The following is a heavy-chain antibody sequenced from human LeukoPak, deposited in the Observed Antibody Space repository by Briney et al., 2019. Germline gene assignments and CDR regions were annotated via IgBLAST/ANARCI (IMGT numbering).Heavy chain of an antibody. D-gene: IGHD3-9*01. CDR2: MNPNSGNT. V-gene: IGHV1-8*01. CDR3: ARGPAYYDILTGYVPSYYYYYGMDV. CDR1: GYTFTSYD. Sequence: ASVKVSCKASGYTFTSYDISWVRQAPGQGLEWMGWMNPNSGNTGYAQKFQGRVTMTRNTSISTAYMELRSMRSEDTAVYYCARGPAYYDILTGYVPSYYYYYGMDVWGQGTTVTVSS. J-gene: IGHJ6*02.